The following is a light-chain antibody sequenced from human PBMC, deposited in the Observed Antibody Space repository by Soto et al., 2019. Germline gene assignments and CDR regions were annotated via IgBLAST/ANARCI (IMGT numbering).Light chain of an antibody. CDR3: SSSSGAYSNVI. J-gene: IGLJ2*01. CDR1: YNDVGDYNY. CDR2: GVT. Sequence: QSALTQPPSASGSPGQSVTISCAGTYNDVGDYNYVSWYQQLPGKVPKLLIYGVTKRPSGVPGRFSGSKSVNTASLTVSARHPADEAIYYCSSSSGAYSNVIFGGGTQLTVL. V-gene: IGLV2-8*01.